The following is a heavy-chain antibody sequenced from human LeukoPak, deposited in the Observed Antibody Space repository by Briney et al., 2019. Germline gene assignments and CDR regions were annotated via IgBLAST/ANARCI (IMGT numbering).Heavy chain of an antibody. CDR1: GFTFSSYA. J-gene: IGHJ4*02. D-gene: IGHD6-6*01. V-gene: IGHV3-23*01. CDR2: ISGSGGTT. Sequence: PGGSLRLSCAASGFTFSSYAMSWVRQAPGKGLEWVSNISGSGGTTYYADSVKGRLTISRDNSKNTLFLQINSLRAVDTAVYYCVKDLRSSSSRGGFDSWGQGTLVTVS. CDR3: VKDLRSSSSRGGFDS.